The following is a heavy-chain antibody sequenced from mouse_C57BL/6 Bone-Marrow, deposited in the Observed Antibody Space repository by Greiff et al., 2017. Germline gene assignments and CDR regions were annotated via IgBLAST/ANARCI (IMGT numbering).Heavy chain of an antibody. D-gene: IGHD2-14*01. CDR1: GYTFTSYW. Sequence: QVQLQQPGAELVRPGSSVKLSCKASGYTFTSYWMHWVKQRPIQGLEWIGNIDPSDSETHYNQKFKDKATLTVDKSSSTAYMPLSSLTSEDSAVYYCARYRDDFYFDYWGQGTTLTVSS. CDR3: ARYRDDFYFDY. CDR2: IDPSDSET. V-gene: IGHV1-52*01. J-gene: IGHJ2*01.